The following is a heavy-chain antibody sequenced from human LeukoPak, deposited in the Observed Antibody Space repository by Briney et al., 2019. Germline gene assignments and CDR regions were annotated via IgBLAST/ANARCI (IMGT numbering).Heavy chain of an antibody. J-gene: IGHJ5*02. D-gene: IGHD3-10*01. V-gene: IGHV4-59*01. CDR3: ARSLRFGEGRFWFDP. CDR1: GGSISSYY. CDR2: IYYSGST. Sequence: SETLSLTCTVSGGSISSYYWSWIRQPPGKGLEWIGYIYYSGSTNYNPSLKSRVTISVDTSKNQFSLKLSSVTAADTAVYYCARSLRFGEGRFWFDPWGQGTLVTVSS.